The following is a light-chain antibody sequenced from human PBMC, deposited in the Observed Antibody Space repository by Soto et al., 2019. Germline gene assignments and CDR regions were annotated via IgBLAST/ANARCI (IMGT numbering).Light chain of an antibody. CDR2: EDD. V-gene: IGLV1-51*01. CDR1: SSNLASNF. CDR3: ASWDSTLSVGG. J-gene: IGLJ3*02. Sequence: QSLLTQPPSVSAAPGQKVTISCSGSSSNLASNFVSWFQQFPGTAPRLIIYEDDKRPSGIPDRFSGSKSGASAFLDITGLQTGDEADYYCASWDSTLSVGGFGGGTKLTVL.